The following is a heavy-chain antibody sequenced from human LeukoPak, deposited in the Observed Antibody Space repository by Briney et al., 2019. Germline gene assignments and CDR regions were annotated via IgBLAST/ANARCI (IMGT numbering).Heavy chain of an antibody. CDR3: ARDRGRSRMYYDFWSGLRPFDP. CDR1: GGSISSGSYY. J-gene: IGHJ5*02. CDR2: IYTSGST. D-gene: IGHD3-3*01. Sequence: PSQTLSLTCTVSGGSISSGSYYWSWIRQPAGKGLEWIGRIYTSGSTNYNPSLKSRVTISVDTSKNQFSLKLSSVTAADTAVYYCARDRGRSRMYYDFWSGLRPFDPWGQGTLVTVSS. V-gene: IGHV4-61*02.